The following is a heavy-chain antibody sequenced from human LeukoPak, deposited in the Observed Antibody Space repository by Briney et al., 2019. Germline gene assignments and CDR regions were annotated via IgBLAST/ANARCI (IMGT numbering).Heavy chain of an antibody. D-gene: IGHD4-11*01. CDR1: AGSISNSYYS. CDR3: ASQPTTEIGVDS. V-gene: IGHV4-39*01. CDR2: INYSGNT. Sequence: SETLSLTCTVSAGSISNSYYSWGWIRQPPGKGLEWIGSINYSGNTHYNPSLKSRVIISVDTSRNQFSLRVSSVTAADTAVYFCASQPTTEIGVDSWGQGTLVTVSS. J-gene: IGHJ4*02.